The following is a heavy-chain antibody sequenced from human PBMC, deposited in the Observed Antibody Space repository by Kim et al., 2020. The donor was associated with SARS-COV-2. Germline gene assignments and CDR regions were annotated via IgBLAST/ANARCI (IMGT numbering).Heavy chain of an antibody. V-gene: IGHV3-23*01. J-gene: IGHJ4*02. CDR1: GFTFSSSS. CDR3: ATYSGYDWTHLDY. Sequence: GGSLRLSCAASGFTFSSSSMAWVRQAPGKGLEWVSGISGSGSSSYYADSVKGRFTISRGNSMNTLYLQLDSLRAEDTAVYYCATYSGYDWTHLDYWGQGTLVSVSS. D-gene: IGHD5-12*01. CDR2: ISGSGSSS.